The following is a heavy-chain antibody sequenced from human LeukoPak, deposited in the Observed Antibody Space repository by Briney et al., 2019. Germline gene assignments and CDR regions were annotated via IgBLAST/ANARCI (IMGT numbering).Heavy chain of an antibody. D-gene: IGHD6-6*01. CDR2: IYTSGST. J-gene: IGHJ6*02. V-gene: IGHV4-61*02. CDR3: ARDSGWQLAQSGTYYYYGMDV. Sequence: PSQTLSLTCTVSGGPISSGSYYWSWIRQPAGKGLEWIGRIYTSGSTNYNPSLKSRVTISVDTSKNQFSLKLSSVTAADTAVYYCARDSGWQLAQSGTYYYYGMDVWGQGTTVTVSS. CDR1: GGPISSGSYY.